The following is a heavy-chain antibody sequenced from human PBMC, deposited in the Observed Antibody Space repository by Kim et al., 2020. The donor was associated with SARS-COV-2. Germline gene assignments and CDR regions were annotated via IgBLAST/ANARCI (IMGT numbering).Heavy chain of an antibody. CDR2: INPSGGNT. V-gene: IGHV1-46*01. CDR3: ARDLDAIFGVVTPLPKTDY. Sequence: ASVKVSCKASGYTFTSYYMHWVRQAPGQGLEWMGIINPSGGNTSYAQKFQGRVTITRDTSTSTVYMELSSLRSEDTAVYYCARDLDAIFGVVTPLPKTDYWGQVTLVTVSS. J-gene: IGHJ4*02. CDR1: GYTFTSYY. D-gene: IGHD3-3*01.